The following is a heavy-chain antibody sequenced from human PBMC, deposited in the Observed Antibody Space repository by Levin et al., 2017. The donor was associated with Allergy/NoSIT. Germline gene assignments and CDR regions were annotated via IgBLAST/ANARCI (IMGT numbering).Heavy chain of an antibody. D-gene: IGHD6-19*01. J-gene: IGHJ5*02. V-gene: IGHV3-30-3*01. CDR3: AREAGIAVAGWFDP. CDR2: ISYDGSNK. CDR1: GFTFSSYA. Sequence: GGSLRLSCAASGFTFSSYAMHWVRQAPGKGLEWVAVISYDGSNKYYADSVKGRFTISRDNSKNTLYLQMNSLRAEDTAVYYCAREAGIAVAGWFDPWGQGTLVTVSS.